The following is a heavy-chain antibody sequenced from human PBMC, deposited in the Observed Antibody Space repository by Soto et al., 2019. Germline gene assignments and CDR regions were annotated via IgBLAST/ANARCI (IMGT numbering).Heavy chain of an antibody. J-gene: IGHJ6*02. Sequence: QLQLQESGPGLVKPSETLSLTCTVSGGSISSSSYYWGWIRQPPGKGLEWIGSIYYSGSTYYNPSLKSRVTISVDTSKNQFSLKLSSVTAADTAVYYCAGGRVGAGSRRGVVYYYYGMDVWGQGTTVTVSS. D-gene: IGHD1-26*01. CDR2: IYYSGST. CDR1: GGSISSSSYY. V-gene: IGHV4-39*01. CDR3: AGGRVGAGSRRGVVYYYYGMDV.